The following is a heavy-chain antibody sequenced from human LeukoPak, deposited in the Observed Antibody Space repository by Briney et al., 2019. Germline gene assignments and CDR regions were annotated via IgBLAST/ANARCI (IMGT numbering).Heavy chain of an antibody. D-gene: IGHD4-17*01. CDR1: GFTFSNAW. CDR2: TKSKTDGGTT. Sequence: PGGSLRLSCAASGFTFSNAWMNWVRQAPGKGLEWVGRTKSKTDGGTTDYAAPVKGRFTISRDDSKNTLYLQMNSLKTEDTAVYYCTSQTDYGDLDYWGQGTLVTVSS. CDR3: TSQTDYGDLDY. V-gene: IGHV3-15*07. J-gene: IGHJ4*02.